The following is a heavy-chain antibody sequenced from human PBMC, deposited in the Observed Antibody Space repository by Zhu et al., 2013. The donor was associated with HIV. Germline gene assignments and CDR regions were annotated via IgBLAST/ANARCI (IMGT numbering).Heavy chain of an antibody. V-gene: IGHV1-69*01. D-gene: IGHD2-15*01. Sequence: QVQLVQSGAEVKKPGSSVKVSCKASGGTFSSYAISWVRQAPGQGLEWMGGIIPIFGTANYAQKFQGRVTITADESTSTAYMELSSLRSEDTAVYYCASTNCSGGSCDELGAFDIWGQGTMVTVSS. CDR1: GGTFSSYA. CDR2: IIPIFGTA. CDR3: ASTNCSGGSCDELGAFDI. J-gene: IGHJ3*02.